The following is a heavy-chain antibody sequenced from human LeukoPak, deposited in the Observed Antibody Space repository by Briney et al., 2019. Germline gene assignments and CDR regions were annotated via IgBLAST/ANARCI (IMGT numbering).Heavy chain of an antibody. D-gene: IGHD2/OR15-2a*01. CDR1: GFTFSSYS. Sequence: GGSLRLSCAASGFTFSSYSMNWVRQAPGKGLEWVSSISSSSSYIYSADSVKGRFTISRDNAKNSLYLQMNSLRAEDTAVYYCASLLLAQGDYWGQGTLVTVSS. V-gene: IGHV3-21*01. J-gene: IGHJ4*02. CDR2: ISSSSSYI. CDR3: ASLLLAQGDY.